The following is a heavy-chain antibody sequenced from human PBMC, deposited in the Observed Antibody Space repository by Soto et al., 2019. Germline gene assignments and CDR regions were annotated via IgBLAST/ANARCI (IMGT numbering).Heavy chain of an antibody. V-gene: IGHV3-33*01. Sequence: QVQLVESGGGVVQPGGSLRLSCAASGFTFSSYGMHWVRQAPGKGLEWVAVIWYDGSNKYYADSVKGRFTISRDNSKNTLYLQMNSLRAEDTAVYYCAREKAVAGLDYWGQGTLVTVSS. CDR3: AREKAVAGLDY. CDR2: IWYDGSNK. CDR1: GFTFSSYG. J-gene: IGHJ4*02. D-gene: IGHD6-19*01.